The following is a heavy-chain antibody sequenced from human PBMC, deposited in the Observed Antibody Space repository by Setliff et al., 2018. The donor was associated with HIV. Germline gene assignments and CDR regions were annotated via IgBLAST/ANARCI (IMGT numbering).Heavy chain of an antibody. CDR2: ISSSGTIK. CDR1: GFIVNNFE. V-gene: IGHV3-48*03. J-gene: IGHJ4*02. Sequence: GGSLRLSCAASGFIVNNFEMNWVRQAPGKGLEWISYISSSGTIKKYASSVRGRFTISRDNAKNSLYLQMNSLRAEDAAVYYCARPLTKDIVVVPAAPLDGWGQGTLVTVSS. CDR3: ARPLTKDIVVVPAAPLDG. D-gene: IGHD2-2*01.